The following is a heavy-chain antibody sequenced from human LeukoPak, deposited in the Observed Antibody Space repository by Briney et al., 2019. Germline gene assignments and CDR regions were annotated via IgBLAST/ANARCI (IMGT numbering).Heavy chain of an antibody. V-gene: IGHV1-69*06. J-gene: IGHJ5*02. CDR1: GGTFSIYS. D-gene: IGHD3-10*01. Sequence: ASVKVSCKDSGGTFSIYSINWVRQAPRQGLEWMGGIIPLFNTPNYAQKFQGRVSITADTSTNTAYMELRSLRSDDTAVYYCTKASLAFGTKYFDPWGQGTLVTVSS. CDR3: TKASLAFGTKYFDP. CDR2: IIPLFNTP.